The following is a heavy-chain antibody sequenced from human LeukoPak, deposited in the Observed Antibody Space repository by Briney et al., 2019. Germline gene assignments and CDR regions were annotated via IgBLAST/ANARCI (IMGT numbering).Heavy chain of an antibody. D-gene: IGHD6-19*01. CDR3: ARDRSVDYFDY. V-gene: IGHV3-33*01. J-gene: IGHJ4*02. CDR1: GFTFRNHG. Sequence: GGSLRLSCAASGFTFRNHGMHWVRQAPGKGLEWVAVIWYDGSNKYYADSVKGRFTVSRDNSKNTLYLQMNSLRAEDTAVYYCARDRSVDYFDYWGQGILVTGSS. CDR2: IWYDGSNK.